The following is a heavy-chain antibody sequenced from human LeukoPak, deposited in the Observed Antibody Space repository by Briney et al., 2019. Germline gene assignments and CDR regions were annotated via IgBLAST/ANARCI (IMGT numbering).Heavy chain of an antibody. V-gene: IGHV3-48*02. CDR2: ITSSSSTI. CDR1: GFTFSSYS. J-gene: IGHJ4*02. D-gene: IGHD4/OR15-4a*01. Sequence: GGSLRLSCAASGFTFSSYSMNWVRHAPGKGLEWVSYITSSSSTIYYADSVKGRFTISRDNATNSLYLQMNSLRDEDTAVYYCARDSKALRCGAFDYWGQGTLVTVSS. CDR3: ARDSKALRCGAFDY.